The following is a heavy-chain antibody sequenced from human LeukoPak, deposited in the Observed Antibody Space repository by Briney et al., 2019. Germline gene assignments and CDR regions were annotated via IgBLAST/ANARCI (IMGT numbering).Heavy chain of an antibody. J-gene: IGHJ4*02. V-gene: IGHV1-18*01. Sequence: RASVKVSCKASGGTFSSYAISWVRQAPGQGLEWMGWISAYNGNTNYAQQLQGRVTMTTDTSTSTANMELRSLRSDDTAVYYCARAHPEYYDSRGRNPLDYWGQGTLVTVSS. D-gene: IGHD3-22*01. CDR1: GGTFSSYA. CDR3: ARAHPEYYDSRGRNPLDY. CDR2: ISAYNGNT.